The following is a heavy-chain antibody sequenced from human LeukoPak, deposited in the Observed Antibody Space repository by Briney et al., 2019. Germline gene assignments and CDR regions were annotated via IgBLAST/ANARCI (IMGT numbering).Heavy chain of an antibody. CDR1: GGTFSSLS. D-gene: IGHD1-20*01. J-gene: IGHJ4*02. CDR3: AGADLQFNNLLALNFNY. V-gene: IGHV1-69*05. Sequence: ASVKASCKASGGTFSSLSINWVRQVPGQGLEWMGGIIPILSTPNYAQRFQGSVTFTTDASTSTAYMELGSLTSEDTAVYYCAGADLQFNNLLALNFNYWGQGTLVTVAS. CDR2: IIPILSTP.